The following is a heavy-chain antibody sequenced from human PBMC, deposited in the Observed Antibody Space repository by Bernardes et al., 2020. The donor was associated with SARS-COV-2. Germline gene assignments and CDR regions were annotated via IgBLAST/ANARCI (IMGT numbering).Heavy chain of an antibody. J-gene: IGHJ5*02. Sequence: GSLRLSCAASGFTFSSYSMNWVRQAPGKGLEWISYISGSTNTIYYADSVEGRFTISRDNANNSLYLQMNSLRDEDTAVYYCAREIEGSADWFDPWGQGTLVTVSS. CDR2: ISGSTNTI. D-gene: IGHD6-25*01. CDR1: GFTFSSYS. CDR3: AREIEGSADWFDP. V-gene: IGHV3-48*02.